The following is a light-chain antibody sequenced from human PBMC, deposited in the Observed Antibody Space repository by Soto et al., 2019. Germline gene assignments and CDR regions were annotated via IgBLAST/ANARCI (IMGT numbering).Light chain of an antibody. CDR3: QQYNHWRQT. CDR2: DAS. CDR1: QTVNNN. Sequence: EIVMTQSPATLSVFPGESATLSCRASQTVNNNLAWYQQKPGQSPRLLIYDASTRAADTPARFSGSGSGTKFTLSISSLLSEDSAVYYCQQYNHWRQTFGQGTKLEIK. V-gene: IGKV3-15*01. J-gene: IGKJ1*01.